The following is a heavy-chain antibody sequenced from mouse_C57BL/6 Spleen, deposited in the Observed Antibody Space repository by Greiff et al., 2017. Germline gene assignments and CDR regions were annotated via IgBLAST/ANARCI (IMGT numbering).Heavy chain of an antibody. CDR3: ARASITTVVATEYYFDY. J-gene: IGHJ2*01. V-gene: IGHV1-19*01. CDR2: INPYNGGT. D-gene: IGHD1-1*01. CDR1: GYTFTDYY. Sequence: VQLHQSGPVLVKPGASVKMSCKASGYTFTDYYMNWVKQSHGKSLEWIGVINPYNGGTSYNQKFKGKATLTVDKSSSTAYMELNSLTSEDSAVYYCARASITTVVATEYYFDYWGQGTTLTVSS.